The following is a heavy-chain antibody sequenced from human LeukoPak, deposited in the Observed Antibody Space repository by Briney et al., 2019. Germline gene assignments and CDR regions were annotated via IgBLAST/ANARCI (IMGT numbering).Heavy chain of an antibody. V-gene: IGHV3-73*01. J-gene: IGHJ6*02. CDR1: GFTFSGST. D-gene: IGHD2-8*01. CDR2: IRSKADSYAT. Sequence: GGSLRLSCGTSGFTFSGSTMHWVRQASGKGLEWVGRIRSKADSYATAYAASVKGRFTISRDDSKNTAYLQMNSLKTEDTAVYYCAGHGTFTNYHYTMDVWGQGTTVTVSS. CDR3: AGHGTFTNYHYTMDV.